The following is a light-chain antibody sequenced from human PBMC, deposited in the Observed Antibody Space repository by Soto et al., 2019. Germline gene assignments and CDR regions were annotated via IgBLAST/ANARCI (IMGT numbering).Light chain of an antibody. CDR2: KAA. V-gene: IGKV1-5*03. CDR1: QSVSNW. Sequence: DIQMTQSPSTLSASVGERVTITCRASQSVSNWLAWYQQKPGEAPKLLIYKAANLADEVPSRFAGSGSGTDFTLTITRLQPDDFATYYCQHYNSFSRTFGQGTKVDIK. J-gene: IGKJ1*01. CDR3: QHYNSFSRT.